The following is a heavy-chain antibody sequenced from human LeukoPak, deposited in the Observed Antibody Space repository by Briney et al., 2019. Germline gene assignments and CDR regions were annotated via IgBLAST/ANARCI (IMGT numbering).Heavy chain of an antibody. Sequence: SETLSLTCTVSGDSISSYYWSWIRQPPGTGLEWIGYIYASGSANYIPSLKSRVTISADTSKNHFSLKLSSVTAADTAVYYCARLSQRAWFDPWGQGTLVTVSS. CDR3: ARLSQRAWFDP. CDR2: IYASGSA. J-gene: IGHJ5*02. CDR1: GDSISSYY. V-gene: IGHV4-59*08.